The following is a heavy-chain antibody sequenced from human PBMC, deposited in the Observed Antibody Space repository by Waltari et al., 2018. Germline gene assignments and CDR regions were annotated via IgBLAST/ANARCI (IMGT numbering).Heavy chain of an antibody. CDR2: IKQDGSEK. J-gene: IGHJ4*02. CDR3: ARARVVTAASLYYFDY. CDR1: GFTFSSYW. V-gene: IGHV3-7*01. Sequence: EVQLVESGGGLVQPGGSLRLSCAASGFTFSSYWMSWVRQAPGKGLEWVANIKQDGSEKYYVDSVKGRFTISRDNAKNSLYLQMNSLRAEDTAVYYCARARVVTAASLYYFDYWGQGTLVTVSS. D-gene: IGHD6-13*01.